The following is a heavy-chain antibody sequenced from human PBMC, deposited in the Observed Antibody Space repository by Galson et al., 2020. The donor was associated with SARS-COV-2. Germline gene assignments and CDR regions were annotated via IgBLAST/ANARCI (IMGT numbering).Heavy chain of an antibody. CDR3: AKDTLPAASFLFDY. V-gene: IGHV3-43*01. CDR2: ISWDGGST. D-gene: IGHD2-2*01. CDR1: GFTFDDYT. J-gene: IGHJ4*02. Sequence: GESLKISCAASGFTFDDYTMHWVRQAPGKGLEWVSLISWDGGSTYYADSVKGRFTISRDNSKNSLYLQMNSLRTEDTALYYCAKDTLPAASFLFDYWGQGTLVTVSS.